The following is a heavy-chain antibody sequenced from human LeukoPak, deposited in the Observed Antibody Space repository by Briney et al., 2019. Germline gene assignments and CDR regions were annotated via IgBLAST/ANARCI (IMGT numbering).Heavy chain of an antibody. D-gene: IGHD2-2*01. CDR1: GFTFSSYA. V-gene: IGHV3-23*01. CDR3: AKGGYCSSTSCYWNWFDP. CDR2: ISGSGGST. J-gene: IGHJ5*02. Sequence: GGSLRLSCAASGFTFSSYAMSWVRQAPGKGLEWVSAISGSGGSTYYADSVKGRFTISRDNSKNTLYLQMNSLRAEDTAVYYCAKGGYCSSTSCYWNWFDPWGQGTLVTVSS.